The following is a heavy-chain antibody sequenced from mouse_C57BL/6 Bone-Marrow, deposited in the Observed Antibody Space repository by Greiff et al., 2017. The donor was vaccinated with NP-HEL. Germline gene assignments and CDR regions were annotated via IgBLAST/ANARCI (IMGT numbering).Heavy chain of an antibody. CDR3: ARVAYYDYEGYAMDY. V-gene: IGHV1-26*01. D-gene: IGHD2-4*01. CDR1: GYTFTDYY. CDR2: INPNNGGT. Sequence: VQLQQSGPELVKPGASVKISCKASGYTFTDYYMNWVKQSHGKSLEWIGDINPNNGGTSYNQKFKGKATLTVDKSSSTAYMELRSLTSEDSAVYYCARVAYYDYEGYAMDYWGQGTSVTVSS. J-gene: IGHJ4*01.